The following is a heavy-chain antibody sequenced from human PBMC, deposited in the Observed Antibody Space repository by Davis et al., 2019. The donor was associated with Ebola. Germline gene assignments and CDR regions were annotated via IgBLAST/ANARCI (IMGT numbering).Heavy chain of an antibody. CDR3: ARHNKKIATRNDY. CDR2: INTNTGNP. Sequence: ASVKVSCKASGYTFTNYGITWVRQAPGQGLEWMGWINTNTGNPTYAQGFTGRFVFSLDTSVSTAYLQISSLKAEDTAVYYCARHNKKIATRNDYWGQGTLVTVSS. CDR1: GYTFTNYG. D-gene: IGHD1-14*01. J-gene: IGHJ4*02. V-gene: IGHV7-4-1*02.